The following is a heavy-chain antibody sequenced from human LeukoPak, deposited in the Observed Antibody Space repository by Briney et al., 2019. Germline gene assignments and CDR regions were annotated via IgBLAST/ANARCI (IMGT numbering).Heavy chain of an antibody. CDR2: ISGSGGST. J-gene: IGHJ4*02. CDR3: AKDLSSSVGGATFDY. D-gene: IGHD2-15*01. V-gene: IGHV3-23*01. CDR1: GFTFSNFV. Sequence: GGSLRLSCAASGFTFSNFVMSWVRQAPGKGLEWVSSISGSGGSTYSADSVKGRFTISRDNSKNTLNLQMNTLRAEDTAVYYCAKDLSSSVGGATFDYWGQGTLVTVSS.